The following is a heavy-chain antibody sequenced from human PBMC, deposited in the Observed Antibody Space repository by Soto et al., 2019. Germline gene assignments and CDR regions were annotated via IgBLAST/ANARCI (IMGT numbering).Heavy chain of an antibody. CDR3: ARFVFYEWLPRPYYDSGMGV. D-gene: IGHD3-3*01. CDR2: IYYSGST. CDR1: GCC. Sequence: GCCRSWISQHPGKGLEWIGYIYYSGSTYYNPSLKSRVTISVDTSKIQFSLKLSSVTAADTAVYYCARFVFYEWLPRPYYDSGMGV. V-gene: IGHV4-31*02. J-gene: IGHJ6*01.